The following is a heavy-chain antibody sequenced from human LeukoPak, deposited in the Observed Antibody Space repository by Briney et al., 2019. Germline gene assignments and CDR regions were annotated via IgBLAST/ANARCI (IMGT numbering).Heavy chain of an antibody. V-gene: IGHV4-39*07. Sequence: SETLSLTCTVSGGSISSGGYYWSWIRQPPGKGLEWIGEINHSGSTNYNPSLKSRVTISVDTSKNQFSLKLSSVTAADTAVYYCARRLRTRRAAAGTNDYWYFDLWGRGTLVTVSS. CDR3: ARRLRTRRAAAGTNDYWYFDL. CDR2: INHSGST. J-gene: IGHJ2*01. D-gene: IGHD6-13*01. CDR1: GGSISSGGYY.